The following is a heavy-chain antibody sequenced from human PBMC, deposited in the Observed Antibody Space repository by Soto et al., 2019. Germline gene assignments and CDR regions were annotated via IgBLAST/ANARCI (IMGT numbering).Heavy chain of an antibody. V-gene: IGHV1-18*01. CDR1: GYTFIRYG. CDR2: ISPYNDYT. D-gene: IGHD3-16*01. CDR3: ARGGYYDNSWGKLSHYGLDV. J-gene: IGHJ6*01. Sequence: QVQLAQSANEVKKPGASVRVSCKAAGYTFIRYGIAWVRQAPGQGLEWMGWISPYNDYTVDAQKFPGRVSMTADTSTRTVYMNLRGLKSDYTAVYYCARGGYYDNSWGKLSHYGLDVW.